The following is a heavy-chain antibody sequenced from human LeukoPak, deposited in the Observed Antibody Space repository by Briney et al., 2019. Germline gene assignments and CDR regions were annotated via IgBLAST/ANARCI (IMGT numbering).Heavy chain of an antibody. J-gene: IGHJ6*02. CDR2: ISSNGGST. V-gene: IGHV3-64*04. CDR1: GFTFSSYA. Sequence: PGGSLRLSCSASGFTFSSYAMHWVRQAPGKGLEYVSAISSNGGSTYYADSVKGRFTISRDNSKNTLYLQMNSLRAEDTAVYYCAKALADYYYYGMDVWGQGTTVTVSS. D-gene: IGHD6-19*01. CDR3: AKALADYYYYGMDV.